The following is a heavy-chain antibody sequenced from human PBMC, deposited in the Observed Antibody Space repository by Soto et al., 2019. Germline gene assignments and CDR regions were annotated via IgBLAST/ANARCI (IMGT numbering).Heavy chain of an antibody. Sequence: EVQLMESGGGLSHRGGSLGASVPPPGFEFMPYGWPWVGKPPGKGLGWVANIKKDGREKYYGDSVRGRFSVFRDNAQNAVFLQMNSLKGEDTAVYYCARGRYNSGDYPKFFDYWGQGTLVTVSS. D-gene: IGHD5-12*01. CDR2: IKKDGREK. CDR1: GFEFMPYG. J-gene: IGHJ4*02. CDR3: ARGRYNSGDYPKFFDY. V-gene: IGHV3-7*01.